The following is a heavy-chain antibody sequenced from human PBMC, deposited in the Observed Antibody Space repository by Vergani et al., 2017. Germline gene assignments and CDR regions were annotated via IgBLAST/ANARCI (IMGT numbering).Heavy chain of an antibody. D-gene: IGHD2-15*01. CDR1: GGTFSSYA. Sequence: QVQLVQSGAEVKKPGSSVKVSCKASGGTFSSYAISWVRQAPGQGLEWMGGIIPIFGTANYAQKFQGRVTITADESTSTAYMELSSLRSEDTAVYYCARGGYCSGGSCYTNPPSDYWGQGTLVTVSS. V-gene: IGHV1-69*01. CDR2: IIPIFGTA. CDR3: ARGGYCSGGSCYTNPPSDY. J-gene: IGHJ4*02.